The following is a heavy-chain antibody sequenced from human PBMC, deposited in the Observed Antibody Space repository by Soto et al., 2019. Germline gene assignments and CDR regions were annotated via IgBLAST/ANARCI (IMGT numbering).Heavy chain of an antibody. CDR1: GFTFSSYW. Sequence: GSLRLSCAASGFTFSSYWMHWVRQAPGKGLVWVSRINSDGSSTSYADSVKGRFTISRDNAKNTLYLQMNSLRAEDTAVYYCARGKKDDYDCWSGSLGKNWFDPWGQGTLVTVSS. D-gene: IGHD3-3*01. J-gene: IGHJ5*02. CDR3: ARGKKDDYDCWSGSLGKNWFDP. CDR2: INSDGSST. V-gene: IGHV3-74*01.